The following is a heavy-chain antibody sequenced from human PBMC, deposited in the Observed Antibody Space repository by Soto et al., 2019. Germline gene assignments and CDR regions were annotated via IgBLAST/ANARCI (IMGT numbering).Heavy chain of an antibody. Sequence: PGGSLRLSCAASGFTFSSYGMHWVRQAPGKGLEWVAVIWYDGSNKYYADSVKGRFTISRDNSKNTLYLQMNSLRAEDTAVYYCARDYGSRGSSSPPFDYWGQGTLVTVSS. CDR2: IWYDGSNK. J-gene: IGHJ4*02. V-gene: IGHV3-33*01. CDR3: ARDYGSRGSSSPPFDY. D-gene: IGHD1-26*01. CDR1: GFTFSSYG.